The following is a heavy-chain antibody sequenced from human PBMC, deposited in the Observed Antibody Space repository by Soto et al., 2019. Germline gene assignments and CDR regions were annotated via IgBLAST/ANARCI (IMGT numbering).Heavy chain of an antibody. CDR1: GASVSGDGSY. D-gene: IGHD6-19*01. V-gene: IGHV4-31*03. CDR2: IHNSGST. CDR3: ARDLGSEQWFFDN. Sequence: QVQLQESGPGLVKPSQTLSLTCLVSGASVSGDGSYCSWIRQHPGKGLEFIGYIHNSGSTYSNPSLENRVAMSIDTSNNQFSLRLSSVTAAYSAVYFCARDLGSEQWFFDNWGQGILVTVSS. J-gene: IGHJ4*02.